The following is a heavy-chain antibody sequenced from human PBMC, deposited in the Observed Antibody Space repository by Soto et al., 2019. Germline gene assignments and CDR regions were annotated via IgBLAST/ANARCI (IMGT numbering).Heavy chain of an antibody. V-gene: IGHV1-3*01. Sequence: QVQLVQSGAEVKKPGASVKVSCKASGYTFSSFAIHWVRQAPGQGLEWMAWINPGDWYTRLLQKFQGRVTITRDTSATTAFMELNSLTSEDTAVYYCAVGGGGTRYWGQGTLVTVSS. CDR3: AVGGGGTRY. CDR2: INPGDWYT. CDR1: GYTFSSFA. D-gene: IGHD2-15*01. J-gene: IGHJ4*02.